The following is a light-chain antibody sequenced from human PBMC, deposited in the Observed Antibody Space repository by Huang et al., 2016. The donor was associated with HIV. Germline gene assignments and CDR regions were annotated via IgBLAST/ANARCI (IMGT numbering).Light chain of an antibody. Sequence: EIVMTQSPIFLSVTPGEPAAISCRSSQSLLHSTGNTYLDWYLQRQGQSPQLLIYLGSNRASGVPDRFSGSGAGTDFTLKISRVEAEDAGVYYCMQALETPRTFGQGTKVEI. J-gene: IGKJ1*01. CDR2: LGS. V-gene: IGKV2-28*01. CDR3: MQALETPRT. CDR1: QSLLHSTGNTY.